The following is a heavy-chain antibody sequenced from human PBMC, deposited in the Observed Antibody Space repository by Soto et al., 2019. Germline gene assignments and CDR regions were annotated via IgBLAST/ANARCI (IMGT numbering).Heavy chain of an antibody. CDR2: MRANSGDT. Sequence: QVQLVQPGAEVRKPGASVKVSCKASGDIFTNFDFNWVRQATGQGLEWTGWMRANSGDTGHDQKFQGRVRMTRDTSMSTAYMELSSLRAEDTAVYYCARYIFGQGFKAWGQGTLVFVSS. D-gene: IGHD3-3*02. V-gene: IGHV1-8*01. CDR3: ARYIFGQGFKA. CDR1: GDIFTNFD. J-gene: IGHJ5*02.